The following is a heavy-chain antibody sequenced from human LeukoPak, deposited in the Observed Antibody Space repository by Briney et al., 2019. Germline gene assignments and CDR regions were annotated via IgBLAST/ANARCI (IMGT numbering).Heavy chain of an antibody. D-gene: IGHD6-13*01. V-gene: IGHV4-34*01. J-gene: IGHJ6*02. CDR2: INHSGSA. CDR1: GGSFSGYY. Sequence: PSETLSLTCAVYGGSFSGYYWSWIRQPPGKGLEWIGEINHSGSANYNPSLKSRVTISVDTSKNQFSLKLSSVTAADTAVYYCARGSYSSSWYYYYGMDVWGQGTTVTVSS. CDR3: ARGSYSSSWYYYYGMDV.